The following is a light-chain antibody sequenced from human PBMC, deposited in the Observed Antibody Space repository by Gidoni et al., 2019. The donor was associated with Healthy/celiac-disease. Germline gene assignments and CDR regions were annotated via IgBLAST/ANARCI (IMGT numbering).Light chain of an antibody. Sequence: SYVLTQPPSVSVAPGKTARITCGGNNIVSKCVQWYQQKPGQAPALVVYDDSDRPSGIPERFSGSNSGNTATLTISRVEAVDEADYYCQVWGSSSDHVGFGGGTKLTVL. CDR2: DDS. J-gene: IGLJ2*01. CDR3: QVWGSSSDHVG. V-gene: IGLV3-21*03. CDR1: NIVSKC.